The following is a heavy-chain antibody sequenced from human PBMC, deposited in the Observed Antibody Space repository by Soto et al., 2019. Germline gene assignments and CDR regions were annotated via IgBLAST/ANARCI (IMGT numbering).Heavy chain of an antibody. CDR1: GGSISSSSYY. J-gene: IGHJ4*02. D-gene: IGHD2-2*01. CDR3: ASGAYCSSTSCYALPYYFDY. Sequence: SETLSLTCTVSGGSISSSSYYWGWIRQPPGKGLEWIGSIYYSGSTYYNPSLKSRVTISVDTSKNQFSLKLSSVTAADTAVYYCASGAYCSSTSCYALPYYFDYWGQGTLVTVSS. CDR2: IYYSGST. V-gene: IGHV4-39*01.